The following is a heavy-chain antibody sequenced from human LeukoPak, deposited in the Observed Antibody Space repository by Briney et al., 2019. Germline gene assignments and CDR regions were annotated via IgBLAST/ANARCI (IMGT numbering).Heavy chain of an antibody. D-gene: IGHD6-19*01. CDR3: ARDGGSGWYDAFDI. V-gene: IGHV1-2*02. CDR2: INPNSGGT. J-gene: IGHJ3*02. Sequence: AASVKVSCKASGYTFSGYYMHWVRQAPGQGLEWMGWINPNSGGTNYAQKFQGRVTMTRATSISTAYMELSRLRSDDTAVYYCARDGGSGWYDAFDIWGQGTMVTVSP. CDR1: GYTFSGYY.